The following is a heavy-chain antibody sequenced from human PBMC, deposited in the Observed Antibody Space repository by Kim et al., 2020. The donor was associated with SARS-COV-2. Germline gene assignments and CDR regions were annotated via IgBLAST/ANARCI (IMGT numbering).Heavy chain of an antibody. CDR3: ARSSPYPGEAFDI. CDR2: INNSGST. J-gene: IGHJ3*02. V-gene: IGHV4-34*01. CDR1: SGSFSGYY. D-gene: IGHD3-16*01. Sequence: SETLSLTCAVYSGSFSGYYWSWIRQPPGKGLAWIGEINNSGSTNYNPSLKSRVTISVDTTKNQFSLKLSSVTAADTAVYYCARSSPYPGEAFDIWGQGTMVTVSS.